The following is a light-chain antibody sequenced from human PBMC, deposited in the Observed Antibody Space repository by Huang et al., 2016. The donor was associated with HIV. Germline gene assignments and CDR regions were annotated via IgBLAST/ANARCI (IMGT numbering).Light chain of an antibody. CDR1: QSVSVN. Sequence: EIVMTQSPATLSVTPGEGATLSCRATQSVSVNLAWYQQKPGQAPRLLIHSASTRATVIPVRCSGGGSGTEFTLTISRLQSEDSAVYYCQQYNNGPPWTFGQGTKVEIK. J-gene: IGKJ1*01. CDR3: QQYNNGPPWT. CDR2: SAS. V-gene: IGKV3-15*01.